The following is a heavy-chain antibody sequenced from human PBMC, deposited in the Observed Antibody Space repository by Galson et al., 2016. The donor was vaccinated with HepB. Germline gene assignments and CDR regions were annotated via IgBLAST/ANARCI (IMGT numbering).Heavy chain of an antibody. CDR2: ISGLGGTT. Sequence: SLRLSCAASGISFGSYAMSWVRQAPGKGLEWVSVISGLGGTTYYADSVKGRFTISRDNSKNTMYLQMNSLRAEDTAVYYCANGAVGHDYWGQGTLVTVSS. D-gene: IGHD3-10*01. J-gene: IGHJ4*02. CDR1: GISFGSYA. V-gene: IGHV3-23*01. CDR3: ANGAVGHDY.